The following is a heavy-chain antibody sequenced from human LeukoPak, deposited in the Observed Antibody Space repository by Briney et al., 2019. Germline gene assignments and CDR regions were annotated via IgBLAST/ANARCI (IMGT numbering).Heavy chain of an antibody. CDR2: ISGTSTYI. D-gene: IGHD5-24*01. J-gene: IGHJ4*02. CDR1: GFTFDKYF. Sequence: AGGSLRLSCATSGFTFDKYFIHWVRQAPGKGLDWVSSISGTSTYIDYADSVKGRFTISRDNAKNSLYLQMNSPRVEDTAVYYCVRDHQLRDPGCWGQGTLVTVSS. CDR3: VRDHQLRDPGC. V-gene: IGHV3-21*01.